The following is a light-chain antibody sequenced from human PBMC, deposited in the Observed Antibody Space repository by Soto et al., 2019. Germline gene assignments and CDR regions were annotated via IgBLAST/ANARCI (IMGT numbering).Light chain of an antibody. CDR1: QSISDY. CDR3: QQTYTTPWT. CDR2: AAS. Sequence: DIQMTQSPSSLSPSVGDRVTITCRASQSISDYLNWYQQQPGKAPKLLIYAASSLQSGVPSRFSGSGSETDFTLTISSLQPEDFAAYYCQQTYTTPWTFGQGTKVDIK. J-gene: IGKJ1*01. V-gene: IGKV1-39*01.